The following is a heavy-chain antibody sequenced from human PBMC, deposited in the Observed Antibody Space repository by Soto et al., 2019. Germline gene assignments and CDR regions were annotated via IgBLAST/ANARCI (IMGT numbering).Heavy chain of an antibody. CDR1: GYTFTSYA. J-gene: IGHJ6*02. Sequence: QVQLVQSGAEEKKPGASVKVSCKASGYTFTSYAMHWVRQAPGQRLEWMGWINAGNGNTKYSQKFQGRVTITRDTSXXTAYMELSSLRSEDTAVYYCARDRTNAAYYYGMDVWGQGTTVTVSS. CDR2: INAGNGNT. CDR3: ARDRTNAAYYYGMDV. V-gene: IGHV1-3*05. D-gene: IGHD2-8*01.